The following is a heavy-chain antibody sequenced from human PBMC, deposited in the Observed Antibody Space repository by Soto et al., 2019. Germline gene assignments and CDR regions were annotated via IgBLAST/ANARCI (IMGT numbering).Heavy chain of an antibody. Sequence: QVQLVESGGGVVQPGRSLRVSCAASGFTFSNYGMHWVRQAPGKGLEWVAVIWYDGSNKYYADSVKGRFTISRDNSKNTLYLQMTSLRAQDTAVYYCARDSYPQLLSRYNWFDPWGQGTLVTVSS. D-gene: IGHD1-26*01. J-gene: IGHJ5*02. CDR2: IWYDGSNK. CDR1: GFTFSNYG. CDR3: ARDSYPQLLSRYNWFDP. V-gene: IGHV3-33*01.